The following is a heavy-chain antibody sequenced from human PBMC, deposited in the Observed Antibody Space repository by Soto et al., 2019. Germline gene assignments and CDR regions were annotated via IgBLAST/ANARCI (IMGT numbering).Heavy chain of an antibody. D-gene: IGHD3-3*01. CDR1: GYSFTSYW. Sequence: GESLKISCKGSGYSFTSYWIGWVRQMPGKGLDWMGIIYPGDSDTRYSPSFQGQVTISADKSISTAYLQWSSLKASDTAMYYCARGRITIFGVRVFYFYAGMDIWGQGTTVTVSS. CDR3: ARGRITIFGVRVFYFYAGMDI. CDR2: IYPGDSDT. J-gene: IGHJ6*02. V-gene: IGHV5-51*01.